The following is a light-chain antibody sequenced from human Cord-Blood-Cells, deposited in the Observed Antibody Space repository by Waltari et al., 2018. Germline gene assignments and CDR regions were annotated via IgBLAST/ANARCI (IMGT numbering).Light chain of an antibody. CDR3: QQYYSTPIT. Sequence: DIQMTQSPSSLSASVGDRVIITCRASQGISNSLAWYQQKPGKAPKLLLYAASRLESGVPSRFSGSGSGTDYTLTISSLQPEDFATYYCQQYYSTPITFGQGTRLEIK. CDR1: QGISNS. V-gene: IGKV1-NL1*01. CDR2: AAS. J-gene: IGKJ5*01.